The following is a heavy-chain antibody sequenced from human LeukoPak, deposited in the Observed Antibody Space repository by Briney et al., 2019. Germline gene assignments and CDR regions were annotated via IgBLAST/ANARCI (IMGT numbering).Heavy chain of an antibody. CDR3: ARAEVAGPPYYYYMDV. D-gene: IGHD6-19*01. CDR2: IYTSGST. V-gene: IGHV4-59*10. CDR1: GGSFSGYY. Sequence: PSETLSLTCAVYGGSFSGYYWSWIRQPAGKGLEWIGRIYTSGSTSYNPSLKSRVTMSVDTSKNQFSLKLSSVTAADTAVYYCARAEVAGPPYYYYMDVWGKGTTVTISS. J-gene: IGHJ6*03.